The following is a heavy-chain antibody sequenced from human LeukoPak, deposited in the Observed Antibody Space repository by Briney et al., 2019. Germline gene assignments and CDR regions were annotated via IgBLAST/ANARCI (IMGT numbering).Heavy chain of an antibody. CDR1: GYTFTSYY. D-gene: IGHD1-26*01. Sequence: GASVKVSCKASGYTFTSYYMHWVRQAPGQGLEWMGGIIPIFGTANYAQKFQGRVTITADESTSTAYMELSSLRSEDTAVYYCVRKERGPTGIVGATPPDYWGQGTLVTVSS. V-gene: IGHV1-69*13. CDR2: IIPIFGTA. CDR3: VRKERGPTGIVGATPPDY. J-gene: IGHJ4*02.